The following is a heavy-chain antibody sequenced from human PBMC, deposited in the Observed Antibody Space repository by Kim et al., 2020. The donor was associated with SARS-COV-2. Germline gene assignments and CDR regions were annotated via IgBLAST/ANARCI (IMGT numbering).Heavy chain of an antibody. V-gene: IGHV1-18*01. CDR1: GYTFTSYG. CDR3: ARYRFQWLVVFREYYFDY. J-gene: IGHJ4*02. CDR2: ISAYNGNT. D-gene: IGHD6-19*01. Sequence: ASVKVSCKASGYTFTSYGISWVRQAPGQGLEWMGWISAYNGNTNYAQKLQGRVTMTTDTSTSTAYMELRSLRSDDTAVYYCARYRFQWLVVFREYYFDYWGQGTLVTVSS.